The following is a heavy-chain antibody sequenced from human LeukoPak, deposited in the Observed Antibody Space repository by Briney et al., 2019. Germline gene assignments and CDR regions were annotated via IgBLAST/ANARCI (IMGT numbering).Heavy chain of an antibody. CDR2: ISYDGSNK. V-gene: IGHV3-30*18. CDR3: AKDHIVATIENDY. CDR1: GFTFSSYG. D-gene: IGHD5-12*01. Sequence: PGRSLRLSCAASGFTFSSYGMHWVRQAPGKGLEWVAVISYDGSNKYYADSVKGRFTISRDNSKNTLYLQMSSLRAEDTAVYYCAKDHIVATIENDYWGQGTLVTVSP. J-gene: IGHJ4*02.